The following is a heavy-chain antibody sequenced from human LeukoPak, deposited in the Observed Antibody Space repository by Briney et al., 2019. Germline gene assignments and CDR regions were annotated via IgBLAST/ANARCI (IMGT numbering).Heavy chain of an antibody. Sequence: GASVKVSCKASGYTFTGYYMHWVRQAPGQGLEWMGWINPNSGDTNYAQKFQGRVTMTRDTSISTAYMKMSRLRSDDTAVYYCARTLRKYQLLWDYWGQGTLVTVSS. CDR3: ARTLRKYQLLWDY. D-gene: IGHD2-2*01. CDR2: INPNSGDT. V-gene: IGHV1-2*02. CDR1: GYTFTGYY. J-gene: IGHJ4*02.